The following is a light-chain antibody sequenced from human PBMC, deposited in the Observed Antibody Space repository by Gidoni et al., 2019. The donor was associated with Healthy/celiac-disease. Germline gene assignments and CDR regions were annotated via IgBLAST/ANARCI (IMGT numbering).Light chain of an antibody. CDR3: QQSYSTPLT. J-gene: IGKJ4*01. CDR1: QSISSY. Sequence: DIQMTHSPSSLAASVGDRVTITCRASQSISSYLNWYQQKPGKAPKLLIYAASTLQSGVPSRFSGSGSGTDFTLTISSLQAADFATYYCQQSYSTPLTFGGGTKVEIK. V-gene: IGKV1-39*01. CDR2: AAS.